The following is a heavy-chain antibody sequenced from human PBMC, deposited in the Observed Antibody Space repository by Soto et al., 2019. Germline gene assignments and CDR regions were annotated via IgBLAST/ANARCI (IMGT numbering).Heavy chain of an antibody. CDR2: INHSGST. J-gene: IGHJ3*02. V-gene: IGHV4-34*01. CDR1: GGSFSGYY. CDR3: ARCSGSGTSPDAFDI. Sequence: PSETLSLTCAVYGGSFSGYYWSWIRQPPGKGLEWIGEINHSGSTNYNPSLKSRVTMSVDTSKNQFSLKLSSVTAADTAVYYCARCSGSGTSPDAFDIWGQGTMVTVSS. D-gene: IGHD3-10*01.